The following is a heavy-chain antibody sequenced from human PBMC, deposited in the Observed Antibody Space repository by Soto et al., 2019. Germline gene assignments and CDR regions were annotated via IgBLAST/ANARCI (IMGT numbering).Heavy chain of an antibody. J-gene: IGHJ6*02. CDR2: IYHSGST. CDR3: AKVRVVVPAAIHFYYYGMDV. Sequence: SETLSLTCAVSGGSISSSNWWSWVRQPPGKGLEWIGEIYHSGSTNYNPSLKSRVTISVDKSKNKFYLKLSSVTAADTAVYYSAKVRVVVPAAIHFYYYGMDVWGQGTPVTVS. CDR1: GGSISSSNW. V-gene: IGHV4-4*02. D-gene: IGHD2-2*02.